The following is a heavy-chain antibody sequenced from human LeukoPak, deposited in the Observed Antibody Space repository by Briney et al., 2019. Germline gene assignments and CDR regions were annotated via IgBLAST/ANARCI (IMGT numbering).Heavy chain of an antibody. CDR3: VRDSGIVVVAVPSLYTWFDH. D-gene: IGHD2-21*01. V-gene: IGHV1-18*01. J-gene: IGHJ5*02. Sequence: ASLKVSCKDPRYYSKGEGICSGRHAPGEGLGRMGWISTYSGDTKYAQKLDGRVGMATDRSTTTAYLELRRLRSDDTGVYFCVRDSGIVVVAVPSLYTWFDHWGKGTLVIVSS. CDR2: ISTYSGDT. CDR1: RYYSKGEG.